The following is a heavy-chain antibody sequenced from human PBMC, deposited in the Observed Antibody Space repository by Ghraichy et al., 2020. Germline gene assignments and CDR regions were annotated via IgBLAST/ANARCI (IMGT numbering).Heavy chain of an antibody. J-gene: IGHJ6*02. CDR1: GFTFSSYW. D-gene: IGHD4-17*01. CDR3: AKDYGDPSSGMDV. V-gene: IGHV3-7*03. CDR2: IKQDGSEK. Sequence: GGSLRLSCAASGFTFSSYWMSWVRQAPGKGLEWVANIKQDGSEKYYVDSVKGRFTISRDNAKNSLYLQMNSLRAEDTAVYYCAKDYGDPSSGMDVWGQGTTVTVSS.